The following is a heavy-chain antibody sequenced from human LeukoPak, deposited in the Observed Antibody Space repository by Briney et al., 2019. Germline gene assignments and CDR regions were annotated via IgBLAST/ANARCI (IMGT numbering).Heavy chain of an antibody. Sequence: SEPLSLTCTVSGGSISSSSWSWMRQSPGKGLESIGYISNNGKAKYKSSFEGRVSMSVDTSNSQFSLNLSSVTAADTAVYYCARRVVSAKFRNLLYYYMDVWGKGTTVIVS. CDR3: ARRVVSAKFRNLLYYYMDV. CDR1: GGSISSSS. V-gene: IGHV4-4*09. D-gene: IGHD2-15*01. J-gene: IGHJ6*03. CDR2: ISNNGKA.